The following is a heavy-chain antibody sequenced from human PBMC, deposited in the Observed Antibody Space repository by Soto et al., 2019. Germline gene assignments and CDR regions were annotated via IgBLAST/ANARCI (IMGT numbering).Heavy chain of an antibody. J-gene: IGHJ5*02. D-gene: IGHD3-10*01. V-gene: IGHV1-18*01. CDR1: GYTFTSYG. Sequence: QVQLVQSGAEVKKPGASVKVSCKASGYTFTSYGISWVRQAPGQGLEWMGWISAYNGNTNYAQKLQGRVTMTTDTPPSTAYMELRSLRSDDTAVYYGARDNGSGNRPRGVYNWFDPWGQGTLVTVSS. CDR2: ISAYNGNT. CDR3: ARDNGSGNRPRGVYNWFDP.